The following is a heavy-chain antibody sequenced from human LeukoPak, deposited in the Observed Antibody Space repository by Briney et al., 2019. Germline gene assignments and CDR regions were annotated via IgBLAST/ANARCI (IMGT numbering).Heavy chain of an antibody. D-gene: IGHD6-19*01. V-gene: IGHV4-4*07. CDR2: IYTSGST. J-gene: IGHJ3*02. CDR3: ARGNLQWLVRAFDI. Sequence: SETLSLTCTVSGGSISSYYWSWIRQPAGKGLEWIGRIYTSGSTNYNPSLKSRVTMSVDTSKSQFSLKLSSVTAADTAVYYCARGNLQWLVRAFDIWGQGTMVTVSS. CDR1: GGSISSYY.